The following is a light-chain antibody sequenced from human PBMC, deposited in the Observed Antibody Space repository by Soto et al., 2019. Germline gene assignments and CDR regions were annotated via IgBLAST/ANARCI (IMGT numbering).Light chain of an antibody. Sequence: QSVLTQPASVAGSPGQSITISCTGTSSDVGAYNYVSWYQQHPGKVPKLMIFDVSSRPSGVSDRFSGSKSGNTASLTISRHHAEDEGDYYCSSYTSSSTDVFGSGTKLTVL. CDR1: SSDVGAYNY. CDR3: SSYTSSSTDV. V-gene: IGLV2-14*03. CDR2: DVS. J-gene: IGLJ1*01.